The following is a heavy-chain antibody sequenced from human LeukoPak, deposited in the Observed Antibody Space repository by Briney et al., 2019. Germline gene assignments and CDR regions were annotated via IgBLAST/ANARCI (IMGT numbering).Heavy chain of an antibody. V-gene: IGHV1-18*01. J-gene: IGHJ5*02. CDR2: ISAYNGNT. Sequence: ASVKVSCKASGYTFTSYGISWVRQAPGQGLEWMEWISAYNGNTNYAQKLQGRVTMTTDTSTSTAYMELRSLRSDDTAVYYCAREGLNYDILTGYWGSNWFDPWGQGTLVTVSS. D-gene: IGHD3-9*01. CDR1: GYTFTSYG. CDR3: AREGLNYDILTGYWGSNWFDP.